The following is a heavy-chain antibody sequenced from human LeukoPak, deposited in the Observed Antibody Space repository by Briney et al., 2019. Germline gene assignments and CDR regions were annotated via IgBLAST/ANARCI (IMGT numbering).Heavy chain of an antibody. CDR3: ARVHAMAYYYGMDV. V-gene: IGHV3-48*03. CDR2: ISSSGSTI. CDR1: GFTFSSYE. Sequence: GGSLRLSCAASGFTFSSYEMNWVRQAPGKGLEWVSYISSSGSTIYYADSVNGRFTISRDNAKNSLYLQMNSLRAEDTAVYYCARVHAMAYYYGMDVWGQGTTVTVSS. J-gene: IGHJ6*02. D-gene: IGHD5-24*01.